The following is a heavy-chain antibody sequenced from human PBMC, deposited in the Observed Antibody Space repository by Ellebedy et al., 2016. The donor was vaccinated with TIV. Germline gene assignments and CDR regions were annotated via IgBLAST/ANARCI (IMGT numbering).Heavy chain of an antibody. CDR1: GYTFTGYY. CDR3: ARVRLWFGELLAFDY. D-gene: IGHD3-10*01. CDR2: INPNSGGT. J-gene: IGHJ4*02. V-gene: IGHV1-2*02. Sequence: ASVKVSCKASGYTFTGYYMHWVRQAPGQGLEWMGWINPNSGGTNYAQKFQGRVTMTRDTSISTAYMELSRLRSDDTAVYYCARVRLWFGELLAFDYWGQGTLVTVSS.